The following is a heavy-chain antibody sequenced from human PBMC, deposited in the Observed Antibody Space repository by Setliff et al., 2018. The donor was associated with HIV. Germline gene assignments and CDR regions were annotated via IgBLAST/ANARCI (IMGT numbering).Heavy chain of an antibody. J-gene: IGHJ1*01. D-gene: IGHD4-17*01. V-gene: IGHV5-51*01. Sequence: GESLKISCKASGYNFTIYWIGWVRQMPGKGLEWMGVIYPGDSDTRYSPSFQGQVTISADKSITTAYVQWSSLKASDTAMYYCATWTRAETSENFQHWGQGTLVTVSS. CDR2: IYPGDSDT. CDR3: ATWTRAETSENFQH. CDR1: GYNFTIYW.